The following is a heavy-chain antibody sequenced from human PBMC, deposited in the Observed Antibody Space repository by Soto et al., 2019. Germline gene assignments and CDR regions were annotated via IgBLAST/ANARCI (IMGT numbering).Heavy chain of an antibody. Sequence: ASETLSLTCTVSRGYVNTFHWSWVRQPAGKGLEWIGRIFPNGNTDYSPSLKSRVTLSVDTSKNQISLNLTSVTAADMAVYYCAREIVTAGGNNYFDPWGPGTLVTVSS. CDR1: RGYVNTFH. CDR2: IFPNGNT. J-gene: IGHJ5*02. D-gene: IGHD2-21*02. V-gene: IGHV4-4*07. CDR3: AREIVTAGGNNYFDP.